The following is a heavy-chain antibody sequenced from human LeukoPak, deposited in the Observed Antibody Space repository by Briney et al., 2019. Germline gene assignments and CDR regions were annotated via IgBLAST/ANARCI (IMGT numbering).Heavy chain of an antibody. CDR2: IHYSGST. Sequence: SETLSLTCTVSGGSISSYYWSWIRQPPGKGLEWIGYIHYSGSTNYNPSLKSRVTISVDASKNQFSLKLSSVTAADTAVYYCARDRDSSGYYIVWGQGTLVTVSS. D-gene: IGHD3-22*01. CDR3: ARDRDSSGYYIV. CDR1: GGSISSYY. J-gene: IGHJ4*02. V-gene: IGHV4-59*01.